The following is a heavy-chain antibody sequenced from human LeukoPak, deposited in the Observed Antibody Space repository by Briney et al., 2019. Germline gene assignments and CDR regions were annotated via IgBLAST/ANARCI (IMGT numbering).Heavy chain of an antibody. Sequence: ASVKVSCKVSGKTLSDLSIHWLRQPPGKGLEWLGGSDPEDGERIYAQMFQGRVTMTEDTSIDTAYMELSSLRSEDTAVYYCVAGFTTMAVDYFDYWGQGTLVTVSP. J-gene: IGHJ4*02. CDR3: VAGFTTMAVDYFDY. CDR2: SDPEDGER. D-gene: IGHD5-18*01. V-gene: IGHV1-24*01. CDR1: GKTLSDLS.